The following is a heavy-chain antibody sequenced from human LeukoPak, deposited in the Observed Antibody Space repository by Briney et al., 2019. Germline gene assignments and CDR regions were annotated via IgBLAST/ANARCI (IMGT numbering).Heavy chain of an antibody. D-gene: IGHD4-17*01. CDR3: TRQHDYEAHFQH. Sequence: PGGSLKLSCAASGFTFNGSAMHWVRQASGKGLEWVGRIRSKANSYATAYAASVKGRFTISRDDSKNTAYLQMNSLKTEDTAVYYCTRQHDYEAHFQHWGQGTLVTVSS. CDR1: GFTFNGSA. CDR2: IRSKANSYAT. V-gene: IGHV3-73*01. J-gene: IGHJ1*01.